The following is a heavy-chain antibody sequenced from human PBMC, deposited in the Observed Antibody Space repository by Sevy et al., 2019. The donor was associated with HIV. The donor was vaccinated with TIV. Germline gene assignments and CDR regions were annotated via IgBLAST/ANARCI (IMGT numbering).Heavy chain of an antibody. CDR3: ARYPIVVVPAAEYYLDY. V-gene: IGHV5-51*01. CDR2: IYPGDSVT. D-gene: IGHD2-2*01. CDR1: GYTFSNYW. J-gene: IGHJ4*02. Sequence: GETLKISCKGSGYTFSNYWIGWVRQMPGKGLEWMGVIYPGDSVTRYSPSFQGQVTMSADKSTSTAYLQWSSLKTSDTAIYYCARYPIVVVPAAEYYLDYWGQGTLVTVSS.